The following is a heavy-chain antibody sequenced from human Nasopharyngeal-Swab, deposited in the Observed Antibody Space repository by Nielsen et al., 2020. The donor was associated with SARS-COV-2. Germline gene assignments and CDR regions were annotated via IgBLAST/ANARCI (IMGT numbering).Heavy chain of an antibody. D-gene: IGHD4-17*01. CDR3: ARGGVGYGDWNV. CDR2: ARDKANRYTT. J-gene: IGHJ6*02. V-gene: IGHV3-72*01. Sequence: WIRQPPGKGLEWVGRARDKANRYTTEYAASVKGRFTISRDDSKNSLYLQMNSLRAEDTAVYYCARGGVGYGDWNVWGQGTTVTVSS.